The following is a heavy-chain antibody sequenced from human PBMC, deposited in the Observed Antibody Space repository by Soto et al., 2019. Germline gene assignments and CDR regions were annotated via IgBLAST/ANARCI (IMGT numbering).Heavy chain of an antibody. CDR3: VRTFPPAPRVVLSHNWFVP. CDR1: GGSITSSSYS. J-gene: IGHJ5*02. D-gene: IGHD3-3*01. V-gene: IGHV4-39*01. CDR2: IYYSGTT. Sequence: LSPTSTVSGGSITSSSYSWGWIRQPPGKGLEWIGSIYYSGTTYYNPSLKSRVTISVDTSKNQFSLKLRSVTAPDTAVYFCVRTFPPAPRVVLSHNWFVPWGPGTLVSGSS.